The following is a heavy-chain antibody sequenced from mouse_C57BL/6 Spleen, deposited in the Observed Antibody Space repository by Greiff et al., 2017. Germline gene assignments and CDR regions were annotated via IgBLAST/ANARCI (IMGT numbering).Heavy chain of an antibody. D-gene: IGHD2-4*01. V-gene: IGHV2-2*01. Sequence: VKLMESGPGLVQPSQSLSITCTVSGFSLTSYGVHWVRQSPGTGLEWLGVIWSGGSTDYNAAFISRLSISKDNSKSQVFFKMNSLQADDTAIYYCARKCDYDDGFAYWGQGTLVTVSA. CDR1: GFSLTSYG. CDR2: IWSGGST. CDR3: ARKCDYDDGFAY. J-gene: IGHJ3*01.